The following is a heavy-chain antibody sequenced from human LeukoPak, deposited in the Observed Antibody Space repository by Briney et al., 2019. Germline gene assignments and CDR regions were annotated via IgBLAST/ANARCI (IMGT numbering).Heavy chain of an antibody. J-gene: IGHJ3*02. CDR3: ARGPTSTYYRAFDI. V-gene: IGHV4-34*01. CDR2: INHSGSS. CDR1: GGSFSGYY. D-gene: IGHD3-22*01. Sequence: PSETLSLTCAVHGGSFSGYYWSWIRQPPGKGLEWIGEINHSGSSNYNPSLKSRVTISVDTSKNQFSLKLSSVTAADTAVYYCARGPTSTYYRAFDIWGQGTMVTVSS.